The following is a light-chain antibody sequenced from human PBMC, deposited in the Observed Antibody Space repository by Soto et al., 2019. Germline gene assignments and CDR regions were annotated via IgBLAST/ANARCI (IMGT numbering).Light chain of an antibody. J-gene: IGKJ1*01. Sequence: DIVMTQSPDSLAVSLGERATINCKSSQSILYTSNNKNCLAWYQQKPGQPPKLLIYWASTRESGVPDRFSGSGSRTDFTLTISSLQAEDVALYYCQQYYTTPWAFGQGTKVDIK. CDR1: QSILYTSNNKNC. CDR3: QQYYTTPWA. CDR2: WAS. V-gene: IGKV4-1*01.